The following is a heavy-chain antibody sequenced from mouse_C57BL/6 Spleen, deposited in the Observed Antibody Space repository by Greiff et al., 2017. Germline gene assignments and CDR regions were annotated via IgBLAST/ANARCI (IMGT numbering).Heavy chain of an antibody. V-gene: IGHV1-82*01. CDR3: ATIYYDYDRAY. CDR2: IYPGDGDT. Sequence: VQLQQSGPELVKPGASVKISCKASGYAFSSSWMNWVKQRPGKGLEGIGRIYPGDGDTNYNGKFKGKATLTADKSSSTAYMQLSSLTSEDSAVYFCATIYYDYDRAYWGQGTLVTVSA. D-gene: IGHD2-4*01. J-gene: IGHJ3*01. CDR1: GYAFSSSW.